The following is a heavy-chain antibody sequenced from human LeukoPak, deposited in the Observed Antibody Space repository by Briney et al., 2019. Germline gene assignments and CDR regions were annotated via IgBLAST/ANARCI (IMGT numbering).Heavy chain of an antibody. CDR1: GYTFTSYY. J-gene: IGHJ5*02. CDR3: ARDGPAGESPNWFDP. CDR2: INPSGGST. Sequence: ASVKVSCKASGYTFTSYYMHWVRQAPGQGLEWMGIINPSGGSTSYAQKFQGRVTMTRDTSTSTVYMELSSLRSEDTAVYYCARDGPAGESPNWFDPWGQGTLVTVSS. V-gene: IGHV1-46*01. D-gene: IGHD3-10*01.